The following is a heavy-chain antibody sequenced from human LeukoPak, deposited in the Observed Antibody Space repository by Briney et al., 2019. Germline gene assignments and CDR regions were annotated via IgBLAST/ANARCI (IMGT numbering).Heavy chain of an antibody. D-gene: IGHD3-22*01. CDR2: INPNSGGT. Sequence: ASVKVSCKASGYTFTGYYMHWVRQAPGQGLEWMGWINPNSGGTNYAQKFQGRVTMTRDTSISTAYMELSSLRSEDTAVYYCARGPYGGGYYYDSSGYYYVFDYWGQGTLVTVSS. V-gene: IGHV1-2*02. J-gene: IGHJ4*02. CDR1: GYTFTGYY. CDR3: ARGPYGGGYYYDSSGYYYVFDY.